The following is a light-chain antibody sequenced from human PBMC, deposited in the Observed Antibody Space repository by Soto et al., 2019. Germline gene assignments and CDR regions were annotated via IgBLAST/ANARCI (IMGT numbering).Light chain of an antibody. Sequence: QSVLTQPASVSGSPGQSITITCRGTTDDVGSTDSVSWYQHHPGEAPRLVIYEVKNRPSGVPGRFSGSKSVNTASLSISGLQPEDEADYYCRTYTTTGSSIFGSGTKLTVL. CDR1: TDDVGSTDS. J-gene: IGLJ1*01. CDR3: RTYTTTGSSI. V-gene: IGLV2-14*01. CDR2: EVK.